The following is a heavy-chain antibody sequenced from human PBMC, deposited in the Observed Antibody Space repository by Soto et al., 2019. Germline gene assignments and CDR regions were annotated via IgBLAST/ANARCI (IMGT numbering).Heavy chain of an antibody. V-gene: IGHV3-72*01. CDR3: ARSSGRLVFDY. CDR1: GFTFSDHY. Sequence: EVQLVESGGGLVQPGGSLRLSCAASGFTFSDHYMDWVRQAPGKGLEWVGRTRNKANSYTTEYAASVKGRFTISRDDSKNSLYLQMNSLKTEGTAVYYCARSSGRLVFDYWGQGTLVTVSS. J-gene: IGHJ4*02. D-gene: IGHD3-22*01. CDR2: TRNKANSYTT.